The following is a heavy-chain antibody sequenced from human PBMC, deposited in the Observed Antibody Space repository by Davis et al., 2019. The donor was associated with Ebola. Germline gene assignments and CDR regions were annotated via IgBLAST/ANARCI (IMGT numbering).Heavy chain of an antibody. CDR1: GGSFSGYY. CDR2: INHSGST. Sequence: SETLSLTCAVYGGSFSGYYWSWIRQPPGKGLEWIGEINHSGSTNYNPSLKSRVTISVDTSKNQFSLKLSSVTAADTAVYYCARALQNYYYYYGMDVWGQGTTVTVSS. D-gene: IGHD4-11*01. CDR3: ARALQNYYYYYGMDV. J-gene: IGHJ6*02. V-gene: IGHV4-34*01.